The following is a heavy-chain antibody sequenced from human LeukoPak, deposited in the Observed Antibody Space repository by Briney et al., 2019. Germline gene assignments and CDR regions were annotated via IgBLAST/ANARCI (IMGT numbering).Heavy chain of an antibody. Sequence: ASVKVSCKASGYTFTGYYMHWVRQAPGQGLEWMGWINPNSGGTNYAQKFQGRVTMTRETSISTAYMELSRLRSDDTAVYYCARDAYPVVPADDNWFDPWGQGTLVTVSS. CDR3: ARDAYPVVPADDNWFDP. CDR2: INPNSGGT. J-gene: IGHJ5*02. D-gene: IGHD2-2*01. V-gene: IGHV1-2*02. CDR1: GYTFTGYY.